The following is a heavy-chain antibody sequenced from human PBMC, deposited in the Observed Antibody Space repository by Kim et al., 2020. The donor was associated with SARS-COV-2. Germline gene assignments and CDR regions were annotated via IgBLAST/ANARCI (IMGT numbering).Heavy chain of an antibody. J-gene: IGHJ6*02. D-gene: IGHD2-8*02. CDR2: ISFDGNNK. V-gene: IGHV3-30*04. CDR3: ARDKNTAGDMDV. CDR1: GFTFSSYV. Sequence: GGSLRLSWAASGFTFSSYVMHWVRQAPGKGLEWVAVISFDGNNKYYADSVKGRFTISRDNSKNTLYLQMNSLRAEDTAVYYCARDKNTAGDMDVWGQGTTVTVSS.